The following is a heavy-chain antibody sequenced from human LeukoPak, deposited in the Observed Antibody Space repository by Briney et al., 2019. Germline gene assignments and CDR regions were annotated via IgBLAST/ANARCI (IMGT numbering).Heavy chain of an antibody. Sequence: GGSLRLSCAASGFTFSSYAMSWVRQAPGKGLEWVSAISGSGGSTYYADSVKGRFTISRDNAKNSLYLQMNSLRAEDTAVYYCARRRGAAGTFPFDYWGQGTLVTVSS. D-gene: IGHD6-13*01. V-gene: IGHV3-23*01. J-gene: IGHJ4*02. CDR3: ARRRGAAGTFPFDY. CDR1: GFTFSSYA. CDR2: ISGSGGST.